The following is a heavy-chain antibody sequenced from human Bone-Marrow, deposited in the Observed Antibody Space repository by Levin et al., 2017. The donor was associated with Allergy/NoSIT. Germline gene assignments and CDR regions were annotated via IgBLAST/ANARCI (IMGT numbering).Heavy chain of an antibody. V-gene: IGHV3-74*01. D-gene: IGHD3-3*01. Sequence: PGGSLRLSCAASGFTFSSSWMHWVRQAPGKGLVWVSRIKSDGRTTNYADSLKGRFTISRDNAKNTLYLEMNSLRDEDTAVYYCARDGNFRVDYWGQGALVTVSS. CDR1: GFTFSSSW. CDR3: ARDGNFRVDY. J-gene: IGHJ4*02. CDR2: IKSDGRTT.